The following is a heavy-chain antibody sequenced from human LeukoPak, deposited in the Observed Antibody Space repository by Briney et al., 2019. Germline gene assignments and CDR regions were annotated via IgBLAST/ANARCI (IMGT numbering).Heavy chain of an antibody. J-gene: IGHJ4*02. CDR2: INSDGSNT. D-gene: IGHD2-2*01. Sequence: GGSLRLSCAASGFTFSNYWMHWVRQAPGKGLIWVSRINSDGSNTNYADSVKGRFTISRDNAKNSLYLQMNSLRAEDTAVYYCARASRPVDYWGQGTLVTVSS. CDR3: ARASRPVDY. CDR1: GFTFSNYW. V-gene: IGHV3-74*01.